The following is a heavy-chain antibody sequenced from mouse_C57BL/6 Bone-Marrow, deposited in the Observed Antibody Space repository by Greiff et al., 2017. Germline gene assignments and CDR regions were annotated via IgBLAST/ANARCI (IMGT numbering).Heavy chain of an antibody. V-gene: IGHV1-55*01. J-gene: IGHJ2*01. CDR2: TYPGSGST. CDR3: ARATTGPDD. Sequence: VQLQQSGAELVKPGASVKMSCKASGYTFTSYWITWVKQRPGQGLEWIGDTYPGSGSTNYNEKFKSKATLTVDTSSSTAYMQLSSLTSEDSAVYYCARATTGPDDWGQGTTLTVSS. D-gene: IGHD1-1*01. CDR1: GYTFTSYW.